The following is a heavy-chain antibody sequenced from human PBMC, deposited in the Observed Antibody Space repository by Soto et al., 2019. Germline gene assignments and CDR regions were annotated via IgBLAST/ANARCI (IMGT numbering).Heavy chain of an antibody. J-gene: IGHJ6*02. V-gene: IGHV1-2*04. Sequence: SVKMTCAAAGYSSTDHCMHWGRRAPGHGLEWIGWMNPKTGDTTCSQKFRGSVTLTRDTSITTVYMELTRLQPDVTALYYCTSDSSSVWPSTDLSYPYLGDTPSGLDVWGQGTTVTGSS. CDR2: MNPKTGDT. CDR3: TSDSSSVWPSTDLSYPYLGDTPSGLDV. D-gene: IGHD3-16*02. CDR1: GYSSTDHC.